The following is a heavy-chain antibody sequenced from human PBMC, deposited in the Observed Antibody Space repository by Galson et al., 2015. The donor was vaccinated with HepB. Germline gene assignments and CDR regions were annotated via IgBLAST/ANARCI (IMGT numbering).Heavy chain of an antibody. CDR1: GFTFEDYA. D-gene: IGHD1-26*01. Sequence: SLRLSCAVSGFTFEDYAMQWVRQVPGKGLEWVPSISWSFVDIHYADSVKGRFTISRDNAKNSLYLQMNSLRPEDTALYYCAKSGSRVGPAHFDYWGQGTLVTVSS. J-gene: IGHJ4*02. CDR2: ISWSFVDI. CDR3: AKSGSRVGPAHFDY. V-gene: IGHV3-9*01.